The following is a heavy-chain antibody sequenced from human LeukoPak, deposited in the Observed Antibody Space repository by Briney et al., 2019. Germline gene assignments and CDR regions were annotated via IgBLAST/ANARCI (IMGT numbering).Heavy chain of an antibody. Sequence: SQTLSHTCAISGDSVSSNSAAWNWIRQSPSRGLEWLGRTYYRSKWYTDYAVSVKSRITINPDTPKNQFSLQLNSVTPEDAAVYFCAREVVSRISSWYYFDYWGQGTLVTVSS. D-gene: IGHD6-13*01. J-gene: IGHJ4*02. V-gene: IGHV6-1*01. CDR3: AREVVSRISSWYYFDY. CDR2: TYYRSKWYT. CDR1: GDSVSSNSAA.